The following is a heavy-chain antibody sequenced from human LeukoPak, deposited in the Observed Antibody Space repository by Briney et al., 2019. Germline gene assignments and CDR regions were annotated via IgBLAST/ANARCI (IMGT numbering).Heavy chain of an antibody. D-gene: IGHD2-15*01. CDR1: GYTFTSYG. J-gene: IGHJ4*02. CDR2: ISAYNGNT. CDR3: ARDWGGCSGGSCADYFDY. V-gene: IGHV1-18*01. Sequence: GASVKVSCKASGYTFTSYGISWVRQAPGQGLEWMGWISAYNGNTNYAQKLQGRVTMTTDTSTSTAYMELRSLRSDDTAVYYCARDWGGCSGGSCADYFDYWGQGTLVTVSS.